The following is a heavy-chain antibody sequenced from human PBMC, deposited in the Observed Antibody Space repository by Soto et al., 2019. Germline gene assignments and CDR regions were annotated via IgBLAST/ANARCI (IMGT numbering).Heavy chain of an antibody. CDR3: ARSSIMITFGGVIAAVGDYYFDY. J-gene: IGHJ4*02. CDR1: GGSISSSSYY. Sequence: PSETLSLTCTVSGGSISSSSYYWGWIRQPPGKGLEWIGSIYYSGSTYYNPSLKSRVTISVDTSKNQFSLKLSSVTAADTAVYYCARSSIMITFGGVIAAVGDYYFDYWRQGTLVPVSS. CDR2: IYYSGST. V-gene: IGHV4-39*01. D-gene: IGHD3-16*02.